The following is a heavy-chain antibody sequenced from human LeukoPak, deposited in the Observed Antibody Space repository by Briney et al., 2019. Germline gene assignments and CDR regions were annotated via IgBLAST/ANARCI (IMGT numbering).Heavy chain of an antibody. CDR3: ARDYYDSSGSIGY. J-gene: IGHJ4*02. CDR2: IIPILGIA. Sequence: GASVRVSCKDSGGTFSSYAISWVRQAPGQGLEWMGRIIPILGIANYAQNFQGRVTITADKSTSTAYMELSSLRSEDTAVYYCARDYYDSSGSIGYWGQGTLVTVSS. V-gene: IGHV1-69*10. D-gene: IGHD3-22*01. CDR1: GGTFSSYA.